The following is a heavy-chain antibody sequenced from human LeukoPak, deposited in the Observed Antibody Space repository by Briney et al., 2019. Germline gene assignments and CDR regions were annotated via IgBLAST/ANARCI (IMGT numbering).Heavy chain of an antibody. J-gene: IGHJ6*03. Sequence: PSETLSPTCTVSGGSISSYYWSWIRQPAGKGLEWIGRIYTSGSTNYNPSLKSRVTISVDTSKNQISLKLSSVTAADTAVYYCAIQGGIAGSYYYYYHVDVWGKGTTVTVSS. V-gene: IGHV4-4*07. CDR3: AIQGGIAGSYYYYYHVDV. D-gene: IGHD6-13*01. CDR2: IYTSGST. CDR1: GGSISSYY.